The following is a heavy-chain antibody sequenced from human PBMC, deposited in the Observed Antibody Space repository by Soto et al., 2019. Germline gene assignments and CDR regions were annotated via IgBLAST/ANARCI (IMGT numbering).Heavy chain of an antibody. CDR1: GYTFTSYG. D-gene: IGHD3-9*01. CDR2: ISAYNGNT. V-gene: IGHV1-18*04. J-gene: IGHJ4*02. Sequence: WASVKVSCKASGYTFTSYGISWVRQAPGQGLEWMGWISAYNGNTNYAQKLQGRVTMTTDTSTSTAYMELRSLRSDDTAVYYCARDRRDYDILTGYSAYYFAYWGQGTLVTVSS. CDR3: ARDRRDYDILTGYSAYYFAY.